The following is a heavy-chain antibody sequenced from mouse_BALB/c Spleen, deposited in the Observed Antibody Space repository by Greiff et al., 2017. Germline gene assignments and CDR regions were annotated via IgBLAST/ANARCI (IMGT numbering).Heavy chain of an antibody. J-gene: IGHJ1*01. CDR2: INPGSGGT. CDR1: GYAFTNYL. V-gene: IGHV1-54*03. D-gene: IGHD1-2*01. CDR3: ARGTTARSPYWYFDV. Sequence: LVESGAELVRPGTSVKVSCKASGYAFTNYLIEWVKQRPGQGLEWIGVINPGSGGTNYNEKFKGKATLTADKSSSTAYMQLSSLTSDDSAVYFCARGTTARSPYWYFDVWGAGTTVTVSS.